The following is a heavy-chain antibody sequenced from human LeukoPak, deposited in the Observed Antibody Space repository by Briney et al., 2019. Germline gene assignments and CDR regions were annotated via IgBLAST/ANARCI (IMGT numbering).Heavy chain of an antibody. D-gene: IGHD6-13*01. CDR1: GGTFSSYA. CDR2: IIPIFGTA. J-gene: IGHJ4*02. CDR3: ARGSLLVYSSSWFFAY. Sequence: EASVKVSCKASGGTFSSYAISWVRQAPGQGLDWMGGIIPIFGTANYAQKFQGRVTITTDESTSTAYMELSSLRSEDTAVYYCARGSLLVYSSSWFFAYWGQGTLVTAYS. V-gene: IGHV1-69*05.